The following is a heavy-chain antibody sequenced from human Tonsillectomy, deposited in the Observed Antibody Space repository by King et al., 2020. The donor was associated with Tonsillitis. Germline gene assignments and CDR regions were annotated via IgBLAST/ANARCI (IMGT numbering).Heavy chain of an antibody. V-gene: IGHV3-30*04. CDR3: ASNRRGHRLLQDAFDI. CDR1: GFSFSSYA. D-gene: IGHD6-19*01. CDR2: ISDDGNDK. J-gene: IGHJ3*02. Sequence: VQLVESGGGVVQPGRSLRLSCAASGFSFSSYAMYWVRQAPGKGLEWVAGISDDGNDKYYADSVKGRFTISRDNSKNTLYLQMNSLRTEDTAVYYFASNRRGHRLLQDAFDIWGQGTMVTVSS.